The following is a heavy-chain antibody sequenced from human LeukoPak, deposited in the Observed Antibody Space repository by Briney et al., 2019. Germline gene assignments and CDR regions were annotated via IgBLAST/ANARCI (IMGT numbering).Heavy chain of an antibody. CDR3: AKDPYYYDSSGYCY. V-gene: IGHV3-23*01. D-gene: IGHD3-22*01. Sequence: GGSLRLSCAASGFTFSSYAMSWVRQAPGKGLEWVSAISGSGGSTYYADSVKGRFAISRDNSKNTLCLQMNSLRAEDTAVYYCAKDPYYYDSSGYCYWGQGTLVTVSS. J-gene: IGHJ4*02. CDR1: GFTFSSYA. CDR2: ISGSGGST.